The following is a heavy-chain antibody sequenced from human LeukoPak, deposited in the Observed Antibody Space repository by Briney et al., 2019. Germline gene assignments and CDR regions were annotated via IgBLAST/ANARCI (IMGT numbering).Heavy chain of an antibody. Sequence: PGGSLRLSCAASRFTFSSYAMSWVRQAPGKGLEWVSAISGGGAGTYYADSVKGRFTISRDNSKNTLYLQMYSLRAEDTAVYYCDPHDSSSHFWGQGTLVTVSS. V-gene: IGHV3-23*01. CDR1: RFTFSSYA. CDR2: ISGGGAGT. D-gene: IGHD6-6*01. CDR3: DPHDSSSHF. J-gene: IGHJ4*02.